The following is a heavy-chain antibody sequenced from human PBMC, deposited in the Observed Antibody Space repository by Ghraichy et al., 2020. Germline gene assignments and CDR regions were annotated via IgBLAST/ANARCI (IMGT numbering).Heavy chain of an antibody. Sequence: GGSLRLSCAASGFSFSIYHMNWVRQVPGKGLEWVSYMNHDGTSIFYVDSVRGRFTISRDNAKNSLYLQMNSLRDEDTAVYYCARDNWYSVDYWGQGTLVTGSS. CDR1: GFSFSIYH. CDR3: ARDNWYSVDY. V-gene: IGHV3-48*02. D-gene: IGHD6-13*01. CDR2: MNHDGTSI. J-gene: IGHJ4*02.